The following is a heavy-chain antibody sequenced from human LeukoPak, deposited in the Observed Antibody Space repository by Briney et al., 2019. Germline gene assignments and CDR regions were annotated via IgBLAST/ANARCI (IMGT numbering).Heavy chain of an antibody. D-gene: IGHD3-3*01. CDR3: ARATSEGDFWSGFSYYYYYYMDV. CDR1: GFTFSSYS. V-gene: IGHV3-48*04. CDR2: ISSSSSTI. J-gene: IGHJ6*03. Sequence: VGSLRLSCAASGFTFSSYSMNWVRQAPGKGLEWVSYISSSSSTIYYADSVKGRFTISRDNAKNSLYLQMNSLRAEDTAVYYCARATSEGDFWSGFSYYYYYYMDVWGKGTTVTVSS.